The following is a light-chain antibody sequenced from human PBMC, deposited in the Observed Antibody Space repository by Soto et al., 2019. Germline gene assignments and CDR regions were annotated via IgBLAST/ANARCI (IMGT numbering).Light chain of an antibody. V-gene: IGKV3D-15*01. CDR3: QQYNNWPPTT. J-gene: IGKJ5*01. CDR1: QSVSNN. Sequence: EIVMTQSPGTLSVSPGERATLSCRASQSVSNNLAWYQQKPGQAPRLLIYLASTRAPGIPARFSGSGSGTEFTLTISSLQSEDFAVYYCQQYNNWPPTTFGQGTRLEIK. CDR2: LAS.